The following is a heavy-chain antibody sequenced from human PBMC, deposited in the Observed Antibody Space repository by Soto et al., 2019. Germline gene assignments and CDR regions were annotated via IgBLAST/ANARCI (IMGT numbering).Heavy chain of an antibody. Sequence: GASVKVSCKASGYTFTSYGISWVRQAPGQGLEWMGGIIPIFGTANYAQKFQGRVTITADESTSTAYMELSSLRSEDTAVYYCARLNGYYDSSGYSDYWGQGTLVTVSS. D-gene: IGHD3-22*01. CDR1: GYTFTSYG. CDR3: ARLNGYYDSSGYSDY. CDR2: IIPIFGTA. V-gene: IGHV1-69*13. J-gene: IGHJ4*02.